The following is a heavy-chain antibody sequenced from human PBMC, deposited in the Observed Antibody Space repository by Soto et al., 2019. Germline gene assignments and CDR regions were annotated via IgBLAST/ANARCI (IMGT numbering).Heavy chain of an antibody. V-gene: IGHV1-2*02. CDR2: LKSDNGGA. Sequence: VASVKVSCKASGYTFTGHYMHWVRQVSGKGLEYLGWLKSDNGGAYFAPKFQGRVTFTRDTSTTTVYMELSGLRSDDTAVYFCARDLCPLGSGSACPKHGLDLWGQGTTVTVSS. CDR1: GYTFTGHY. D-gene: IGHD3-10*01. J-gene: IGHJ6*02. CDR3: ARDLCPLGSGSACPKHGLDL.